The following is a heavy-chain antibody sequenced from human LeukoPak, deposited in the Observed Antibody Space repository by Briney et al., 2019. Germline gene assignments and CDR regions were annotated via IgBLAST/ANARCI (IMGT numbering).Heavy chain of an antibody. V-gene: IGHV3-30*04. CDR3: ARSPYYDSSGYYDY. J-gene: IGHJ4*02. D-gene: IGHD3-22*01. CDR1: GFTFSTYA. Sequence: PGRFLRLSCAASGFTFSTYAMHWVRQAPGKGLEWVTVISYDGSNKDYADSVKGRFTISRDNSKNTLYLQMNSLRAEDTAVYYCARSPYYDSSGYYDYWGQGTLVTVSS. CDR2: ISYDGSNK.